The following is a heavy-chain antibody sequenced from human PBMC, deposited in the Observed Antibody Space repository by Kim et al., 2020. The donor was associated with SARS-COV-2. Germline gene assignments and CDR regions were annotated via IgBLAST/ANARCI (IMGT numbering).Heavy chain of an antibody. J-gene: IGHJ4*02. Sequence: SETLSLTCTVSGGSISSGGYYWSWIRQHPGKGLEWIGYIYYSGSTYYNPSLKSRVTISVDTSKNQFSLKLSPVTAADTAVYYCARVTTIFGVVVSGFDYWGQGTLVTVSS. CDR1: GGSISSGGYY. V-gene: IGHV4-31*03. CDR3: ARVTTIFGVVVSGFDY. CDR2: IYYSGST. D-gene: IGHD3-3*01.